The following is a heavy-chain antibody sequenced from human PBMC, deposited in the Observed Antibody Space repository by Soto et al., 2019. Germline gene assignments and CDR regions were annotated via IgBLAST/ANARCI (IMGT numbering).Heavy chain of an antibody. V-gene: IGHV4-34*01. CDR1: GGTSSGGS. CDR3: ARWDCTSTSRQFDY. CDR2: INHSGST. Sequence: SETLSLTCAVYGGTSSGGSWRGFRQPLGKGLEWIGEINHSGSTNYNPSLKSRVTISVDTSKNQFSLKLSSVTAADTAVYYCARWDCTSTSRQFDYWSQGPLVTVS. D-gene: IGHD2-2*01. J-gene: IGHJ4*02.